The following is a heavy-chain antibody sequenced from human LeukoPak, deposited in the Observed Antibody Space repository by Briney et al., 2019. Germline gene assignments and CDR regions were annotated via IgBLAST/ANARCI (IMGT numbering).Heavy chain of an antibody. CDR3: ASYVVFSVGVEGAFDI. D-gene: IGHD2-2*01. J-gene: IGHJ3*02. CDR1: GFTVSSSY. CDR2: IYSGGST. V-gene: IGHV3-53*01. Sequence: GGSLRLSCAASGFTVSSSYMSWVRQAPGKGLEWVSVIYSGGSTYYADSVKGRFTISRDNSKNTLYLQMNSLRAEDTAVYYCASYVVFSVGVEGAFDIWGQGTMVTVSS.